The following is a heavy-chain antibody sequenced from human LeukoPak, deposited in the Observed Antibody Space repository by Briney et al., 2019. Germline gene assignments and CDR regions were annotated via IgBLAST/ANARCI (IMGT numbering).Heavy chain of an antibody. CDR1: GFTFSGYN. Sequence: GGSLRLSCAASGFTFSGYNMNWVRQAPGKGLEWLSYISSSSVIYYADSVKGRFTISRDNAKNSLYLQMNSLRVDDTAVYYCAREGDGSNSGFAYWGQGTLVTVSS. CDR3: AREGDGSNSGFAY. J-gene: IGHJ4*02. D-gene: IGHD4-23*01. CDR2: ISSSSVI. V-gene: IGHV3-48*01.